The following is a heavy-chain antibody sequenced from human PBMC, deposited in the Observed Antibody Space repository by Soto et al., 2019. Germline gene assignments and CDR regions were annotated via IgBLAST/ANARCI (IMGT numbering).Heavy chain of an antibody. CDR1: GYTFSSYS. CDR2: ISSSSSTI. CDR3: ASEYYYGSGEQSGY. D-gene: IGHD3-10*01. V-gene: IGHV3-48*02. J-gene: IGHJ4*02. Sequence: GGSLRLSCAASGYTFSSYSMNWVRQAPGKGLEWVSYISSSSSTIYYADSVKGRFTISRDNAKNSLYLQMNSLRDEDTAVYYCASEYYYGSGEQSGYWGQGTLVTVSS.